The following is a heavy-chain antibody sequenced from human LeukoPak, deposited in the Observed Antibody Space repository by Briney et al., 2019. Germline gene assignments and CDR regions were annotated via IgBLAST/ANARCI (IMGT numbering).Heavy chain of an antibody. CDR1: GGSISSSSYY. J-gene: IGHJ5*02. CDR3: ARGGPTYYDFWSGYPNWFDP. CDR2: IYYSGNT. Sequence: SETLSLTCTVSGGSISSSSYYWGWIRQPPGKGLEWIGSIYYSGNTHYNPSLKSRVTISVDTSKNQFSLKLSSVTAADTAVYYCARGGPTYYDFWSGYPNWFDPWGQGTLVTVSS. V-gene: IGHV4-39*07. D-gene: IGHD3-3*01.